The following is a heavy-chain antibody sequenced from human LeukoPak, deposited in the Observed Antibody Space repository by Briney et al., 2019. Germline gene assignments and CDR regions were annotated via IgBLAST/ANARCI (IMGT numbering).Heavy chain of an antibody. D-gene: IGHD3-16*01. V-gene: IGHV1-46*01. CDR3: ARGYAPGASDY. CDR2: LNPSVGST. J-gene: IGHJ4*02. CDR1: GYTFTSYH. Sequence: GASVKVSCKASGYTFTSYHMHWVRQAPGQGLEWVGILNPSVGSTTYAQKFQGRVTLTRDTSTSTVYMDLSSLRSEDTAVYYCARGYAPGASDYWGQGTLVTVSS.